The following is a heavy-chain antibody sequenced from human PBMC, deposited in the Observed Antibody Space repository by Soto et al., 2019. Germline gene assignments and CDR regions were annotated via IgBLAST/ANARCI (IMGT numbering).Heavy chain of an antibody. Sequence: ANYAQKFQDRVTITADESTSTVYMELRRLRSEDTAVYYCARTLGSAVAGPGRFDLWGRGTLVIVSS. V-gene: IGHV1-69*01. CDR2: A. J-gene: IGHJ2*01. CDR3: ARTLGSAVAGPGRFDL. D-gene: IGHD6-19*01.